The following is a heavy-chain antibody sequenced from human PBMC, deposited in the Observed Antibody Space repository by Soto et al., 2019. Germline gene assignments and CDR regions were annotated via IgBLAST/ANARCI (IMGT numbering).Heavy chain of an antibody. V-gene: IGHV4-4*02. CDR3: ARGYTAMVPRAFDI. Sequence: QVQLQESGPGLVKPSGTLSLTCAVSSGSISSSNWWSWVRQPPGKGLEWIGEIYHSGSTNYNPSLQSRVTLSVDKSKNQFSLKLTSVTAADTAVYYCARGYTAMVPRAFDIWGQGTMVTVSS. J-gene: IGHJ3*02. CDR1: SGSISSSNW. D-gene: IGHD5-18*01. CDR2: IYHSGST.